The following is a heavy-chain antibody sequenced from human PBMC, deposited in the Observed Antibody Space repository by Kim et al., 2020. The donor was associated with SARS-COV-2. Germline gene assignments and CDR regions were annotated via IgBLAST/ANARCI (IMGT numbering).Heavy chain of an antibody. V-gene: IGHV3-33*01. Sequence: GGSLRLSCAASGFTFSSYGMHWVRQAPGKGLEWVAVIWYDGSNKYYADSVKGRFTISRDNSKNTLYLQMNSLRAEDTAVYYCARDRDIVVVPAAINYYYGMDVWGPGTTVTVSS. CDR3: ARDRDIVVVPAAINYYYGMDV. D-gene: IGHD2-2*02. J-gene: IGHJ6*02. CDR2: IWYDGSNK. CDR1: GFTFSSYG.